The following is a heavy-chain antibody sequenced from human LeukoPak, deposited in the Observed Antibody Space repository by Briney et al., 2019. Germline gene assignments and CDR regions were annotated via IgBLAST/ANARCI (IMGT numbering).Heavy chain of an antibody. CDR3: AKEGTASKPSDLDY. V-gene: IGHV3-30*02. J-gene: IGHJ4*02. Sequence: QPGGSLRLSCAASGFTFSDYGMHWVRQAPGKGLEWVAFIRYDGSHEYYADSVKGRFTISRDNSKNTLYFQMNSLRAEDTALYYCAKEGTASKPSDLDYWGQGTLVTVSS. CDR1: GFTFSDYG. CDR2: IRYDGSHE. D-gene: IGHD1/OR15-1a*01.